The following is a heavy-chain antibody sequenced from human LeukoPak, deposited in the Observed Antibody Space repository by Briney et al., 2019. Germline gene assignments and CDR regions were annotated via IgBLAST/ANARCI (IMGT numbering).Heavy chain of an antibody. CDR3: ARDSRYSSGSPRDWFDP. CDR1: GGSISSGDYY. V-gene: IGHV4-30-4*08. Sequence: KTSETLSLTCTVSGGSISSGDYYWSCIRHPPGKGLGWIGYIYYSGSTYYTPSLKSRVTIAVDTSKNQFSLKLSSVTAADTAVYYCARDSRYSSGSPRDWFDPWGQGTLVTVSS. CDR2: IYYSGST. D-gene: IGHD3-22*01. J-gene: IGHJ5*02.